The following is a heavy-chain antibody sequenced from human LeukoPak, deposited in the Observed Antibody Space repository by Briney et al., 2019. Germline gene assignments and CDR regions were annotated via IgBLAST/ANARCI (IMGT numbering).Heavy chain of an antibody. Sequence: PSETLSLTCAVYGGSFSGYYWSWIRQPPGKGLEWIGEINRSGSTNYNPSLKSRVTISVDTSKNQFSLKLSSVTAADTAVYYCVRGRYYYGSGSYSNYYYYCYMDVWGKGTTVTVSS. CDR3: VRGRYYYGSGSYSNYYYYCYMDV. CDR2: INRSGST. J-gene: IGHJ6*03. V-gene: IGHV4-34*01. CDR1: GGSFSGYY. D-gene: IGHD3-10*01.